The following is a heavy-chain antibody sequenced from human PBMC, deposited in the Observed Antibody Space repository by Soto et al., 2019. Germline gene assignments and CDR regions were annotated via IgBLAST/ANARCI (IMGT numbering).Heavy chain of an antibody. V-gene: IGHV4-30-4*01. CDR3: ASKLLWFGELLSSHGMDV. J-gene: IGHJ6*02. CDR2: IYYSGST. CDR1: GGSISSGDYY. Sequence: PSETLSLTCTVSGGSISSGDYYWSWIRQPPGKGLEWIGYIYYSGSTYYNPSLKSRVTISVDTSKNQFSLKLSSVTAADTAVYYCASKLLWFGELLSSHGMDVWGQGTTVTVSS. D-gene: IGHD3-10*01.